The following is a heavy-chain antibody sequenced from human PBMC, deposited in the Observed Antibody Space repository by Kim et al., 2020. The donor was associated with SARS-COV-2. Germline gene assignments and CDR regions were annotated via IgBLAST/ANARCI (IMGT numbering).Heavy chain of an antibody. CDR3: AREDIVVVPAIDY. D-gene: IGHD2-2*01. V-gene: IGHV3-30*07. J-gene: IGHJ4*02. Sequence: ADAVKGRFTNSRDNSKNTLYLQMNSLRAEDTAVYYCAREDIVVVPAIDYWGQGTLVTVSS.